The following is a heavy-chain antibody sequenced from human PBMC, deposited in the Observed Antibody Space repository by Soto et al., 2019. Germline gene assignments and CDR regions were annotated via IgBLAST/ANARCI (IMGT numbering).Heavy chain of an antibody. CDR2: IFSTGST. CDR3: ARGVHLNSSGSYRSFDI. V-gene: IGHV4-59*08. J-gene: IGHJ3*02. CDR1: GGCINSYY. D-gene: IGHD6-19*01. Sequence: QVQLQESGPGLVKPSETLSLTCTVSGGCINSYYWSWIRQPPGKGLEWIGYIFSTGSTNYNPSLKSWVTISVDTSKNQFSLKLSSVTTADTAVYYCARGVHLNSSGSYRSFDIWGQGSMVTLSS.